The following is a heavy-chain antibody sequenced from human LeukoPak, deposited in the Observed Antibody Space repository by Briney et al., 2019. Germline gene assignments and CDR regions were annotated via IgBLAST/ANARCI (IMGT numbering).Heavy chain of an antibody. V-gene: IGHV3-21*01. J-gene: IGHJ3*02. Sequence: PGGSLRLSCAASGFTLSSYSTNWVRQAPGKGLEWVSSISSGSTYINYAHSVKGRFTMSRANTQKSKYMKMNCLKAESTAVYYSGVVGGRSKAGTGEGFDIWGQGTMVT. CDR2: ISSGSTYI. CDR1: GFTLSSYS. CDR3: GVVGGRSKAGTGEGFDI. D-gene: IGHD6-6*01.